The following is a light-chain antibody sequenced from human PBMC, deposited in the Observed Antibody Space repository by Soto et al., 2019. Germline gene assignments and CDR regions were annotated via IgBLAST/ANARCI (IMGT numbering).Light chain of an antibody. CDR1: QSVSSNY. CDR2: GAS. V-gene: IGKV3-20*01. Sequence: EIVLTQSPGTLSLSPGERATLSCRASQSVSSNYLAWYQQKAGQAPRLLIYGASSRATGVPDRFSGSGSGTYFTLTISKLEPEDFALYYCQQYGSSPPLTFGGGTKVEIK. CDR3: QQYGSSPPLT. J-gene: IGKJ4*01.